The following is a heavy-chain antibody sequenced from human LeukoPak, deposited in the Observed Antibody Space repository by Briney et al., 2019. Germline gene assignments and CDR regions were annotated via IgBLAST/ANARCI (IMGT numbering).Heavy chain of an antibody. J-gene: IGHJ4*02. CDR3: ARWRTVQLERQYYFDY. CDR2: IIPIFGTA. V-gene: IGHV1-69*13. CDR1: GGTFSSYA. D-gene: IGHD1-1*01. Sequence: ASVKVSCKASGGTFSSYAISWVRQAPGQGLEWMGRIIPIFGTANYAQKFQGRVTITADESTSTAYMELSSLRSEDTAVYYCARWRTVQLERQYYFDYWGQGTLVTVSS.